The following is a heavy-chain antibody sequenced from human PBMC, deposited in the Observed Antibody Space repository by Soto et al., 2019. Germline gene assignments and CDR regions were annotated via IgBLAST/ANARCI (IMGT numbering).Heavy chain of an antibody. V-gene: IGHV3-30*18. CDR1: GFTFTSYG. Sequence: QVQLVESGGGVVQPGGSLRLSCAASGFTFTSYGMHWVRQAPGKGLEWVALISYDGSNKYYADSVKGRFTISRDNSKNTLYLQMNSLRAEDTAVYYCAKDFGDYGMDVWGQGTTVTVSS. CDR2: ISYDGSNK. CDR3: AKDFGDYGMDV. D-gene: IGHD3-10*01. J-gene: IGHJ6*02.